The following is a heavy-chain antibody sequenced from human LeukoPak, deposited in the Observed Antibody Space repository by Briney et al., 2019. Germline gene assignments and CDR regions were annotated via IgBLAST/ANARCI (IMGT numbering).Heavy chain of an antibody. J-gene: IGHJ4*02. CDR2: IEEDGTET. CDR3: AKEGRSLQTY. D-gene: IGHD5-24*01. CDR1: GFMFSSNW. Sequence: GGSLRLSCAASGFMFSSNWMSWVRLAPGKGLEWVANIEEDGTETYYVDSVKGRFTISRDNAKNSLYLQMNSLRVEDTAVYYCAKEGRSLQTYWGQGTLVTVSS. V-gene: IGHV3-7*03.